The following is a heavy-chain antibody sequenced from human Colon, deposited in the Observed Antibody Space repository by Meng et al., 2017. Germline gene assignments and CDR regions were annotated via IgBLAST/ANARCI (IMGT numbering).Heavy chain of an antibody. J-gene: IGHJ4*02. CDR1: GGSVSSASSY. D-gene: IGHD3-10*01. CDR3: ARFYGSGTFEVHDY. Sequence: KGPAPGLVRPSEPLSLPCNVSGGSVSSASSYWSWIRQPPGKGLEWIGLIHYSGSRNYNPSLKSRVTMSVDTSKNQVSLRLTSVTAADTAVYYCARFYGSGTFEVHDYWGQGTLVTVSS. CDR2: IHYSGSR. V-gene: IGHV4-61*01.